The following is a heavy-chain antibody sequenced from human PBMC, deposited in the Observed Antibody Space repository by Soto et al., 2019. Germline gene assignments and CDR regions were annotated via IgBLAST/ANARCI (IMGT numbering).Heavy chain of an antibody. J-gene: IGHJ4*02. V-gene: IGHV1-18*04. CDR3: ARVGSGSSYYDILTGYPDY. D-gene: IGHD3-9*01. CDR1: GYTFTSYG. CDR2: ISAYNGNT. Sequence: ASVKVSCKASGYTFTSYGISWVRQAPGQGLEWMGWISAYNGNTNYAQKLQGRVTMTTDTSTSTAYMELRSLRSDDTAVYYCARVGSGSSYYDILTGYPDYWGQGTLVTVSS.